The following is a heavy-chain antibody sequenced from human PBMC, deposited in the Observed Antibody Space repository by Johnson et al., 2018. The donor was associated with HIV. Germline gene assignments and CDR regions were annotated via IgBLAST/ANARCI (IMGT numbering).Heavy chain of an antibody. J-gene: IGHJ3*02. CDR3: AKANLTQYYYDPDFEDHDAFVS. CDR2: ITSETDGGAT. Sequence: EVQLVESGGGLVKPGGSLRLSCAASGFTFSNAWMSWVRQAPGKGLEWVGRITSETDGGATDYAAPVKGRFTISRDDSKPTLYLHMNSLKTEDTAIYYCAKANLTQYYYDPDFEDHDAFVSWGQGTMVTVSS. V-gene: IGHV3-15*01. CDR1: GFTFSNAW. D-gene: IGHD3-22*01.